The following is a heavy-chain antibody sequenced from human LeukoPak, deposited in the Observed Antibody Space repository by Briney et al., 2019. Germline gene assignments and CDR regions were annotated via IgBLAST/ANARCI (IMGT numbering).Heavy chain of an antibody. J-gene: IGHJ6*02. D-gene: IGHD1-26*01. CDR1: GFTFSSYA. CDR3: AKDVRVGGGGMDV. CDR2: ISDSDST. V-gene: IGHV3-23*01. Sequence: PGGSLRLSCAASGFTFSSYAMTWVRQAPGKGLEWVSTISDSDSTYYADSVKGRFTISRDNSKNTVSLQMNSLRGEDTAVYYCAKDVRVGGGGMDVWGQGTPVTVSS.